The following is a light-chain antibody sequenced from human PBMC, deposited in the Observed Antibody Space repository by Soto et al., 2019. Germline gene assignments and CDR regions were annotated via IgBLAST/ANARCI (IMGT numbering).Light chain of an antibody. J-gene: IGKJ1*01. CDR1: ESVSNNY. Sequence: ETVMTQSPANLSVSPGESATLSCRASESVSNNYLAWYQQKPGQAPRLVIYGAPNRATGIPDRFSASGSGTDFPITISRLEPDDFAVYYRQQYISSPLTFGQGTKVDIK. CDR2: GAP. V-gene: IGKV3-20*01. CDR3: QQYISSPLT.